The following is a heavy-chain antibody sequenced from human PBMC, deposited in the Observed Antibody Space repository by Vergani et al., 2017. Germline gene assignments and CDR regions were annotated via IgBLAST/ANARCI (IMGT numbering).Heavy chain of an antibody. Sequence: VQLQQWGAGLLKPSETLSLTCAVYGGSFSGYYWSWIRQPPGKGLEWVSSISSSSSYIYYADSVKGRFTISRDNAKNSLYLQMNSLRAEDTAVYYCARDLSRGVLDYWGQGTLVTVSS. CDR3: ARDLSRGVLDY. CDR1: GGSFSGYY. CDR2: ISSSSSYI. J-gene: IGHJ4*02. D-gene: IGHD3-3*02. V-gene: IGHV3-21*01.